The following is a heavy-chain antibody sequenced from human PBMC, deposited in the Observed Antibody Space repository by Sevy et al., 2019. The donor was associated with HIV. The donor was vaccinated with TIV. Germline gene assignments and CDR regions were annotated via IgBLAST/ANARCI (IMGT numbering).Heavy chain of an antibody. D-gene: IGHD3-10*01. CDR1: GFTFSSHA. CDR3: ARGGYYYGSGIYNWFDP. CDR2: ISYDGSNK. V-gene: IGHV3-30-3*01. Sequence: GGSLRLSCAASGFTFSSHAMHWVRHAPGKGLEWAAVISYDGSNKYYAESVKGRFTISRDNSKSTLYLQMSSLRPEDTAVYYCARGGYYYGSGIYNWFDPWGQGTLVTVSS. J-gene: IGHJ5*02.